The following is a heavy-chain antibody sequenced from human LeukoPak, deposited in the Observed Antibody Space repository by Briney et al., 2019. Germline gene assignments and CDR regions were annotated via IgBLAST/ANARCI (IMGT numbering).Heavy chain of an antibody. CDR1: GYTFTGYY. CDR2: INPSGGST. Sequence: GASVKVSCKASGYTFTGYYMHWVRQAPGQGLEWMGIINPSGGSTSYAQKFQGRVTMTRDSSTSTVYMELSSLRSEDTAVYYCARDHVDQRSFDPWGQGTLVTVSS. D-gene: IGHD2-2*01. J-gene: IGHJ5*02. V-gene: IGHV1-46*01. CDR3: ARDHVDQRSFDP.